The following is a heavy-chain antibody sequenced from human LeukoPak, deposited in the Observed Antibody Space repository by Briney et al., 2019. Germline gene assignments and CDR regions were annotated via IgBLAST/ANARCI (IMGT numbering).Heavy chain of an antibody. J-gene: IGHJ5*02. CDR2: IYPGDSDT. D-gene: IGHD1-26*01. CDR1: GSSFTSYW. V-gene: IGHV5-51*01. CDR3: ARHVGAASSFDP. Sequence: GASLQISCKGSGSSFTSYWIGWVRQLPGKGLEWMGIIYPGDSDTRYSPSFQGQVTISADKSISTAYLQWSSLKASDTAMYYCARHVGAASSFDPWGQGTLVTVSS.